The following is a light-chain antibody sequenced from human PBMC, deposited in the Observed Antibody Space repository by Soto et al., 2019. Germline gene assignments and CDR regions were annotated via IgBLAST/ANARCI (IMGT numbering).Light chain of an antibody. Sequence: DIVMTQSADSLAVSLGERATINCKSSQTIFHNFYNKNLLSWYQQKPGQPPKLLFYWASARGSGVPDRFSGSGSGTDFTLTIDSLQAEDVAVYYCQQYYDTPYTFGQGTRVEV. CDR3: QQYYDTPYT. J-gene: IGKJ2*01. V-gene: IGKV4-1*01. CDR2: WAS. CDR1: QTIFHNFYNKNL.